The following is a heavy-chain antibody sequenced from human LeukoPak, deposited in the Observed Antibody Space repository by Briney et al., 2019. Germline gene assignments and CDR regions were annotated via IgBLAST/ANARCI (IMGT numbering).Heavy chain of an antibody. D-gene: IGHD3-22*01. V-gene: IGHV4-4*02. J-gene: IGHJ5*02. CDR3: ARLYYYDSRGLRPFDP. Sequence: PSGTLSLTCAVSGGSLNSTNWWSWVRQAPVKGLEWIGEIYHSGTTSYNPSLKSRVSISVDKSKNQFSLKLNSVTAADTAVYFCARLYYYDSRGLRPFDPWGQGTLVTVSS. CDR2: IYHSGTT. CDR1: GGSLNSTNW.